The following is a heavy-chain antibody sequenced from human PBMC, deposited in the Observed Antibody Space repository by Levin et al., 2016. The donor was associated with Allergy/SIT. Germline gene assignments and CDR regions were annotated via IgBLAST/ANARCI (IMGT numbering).Heavy chain of an antibody. Sequence: GESLKISCAASTFTFSNFWMTWVRQAPGKGLEWVGRIKSKVNGGTTDYAAPVEGRFTISRDDSKNTVDLQMDSLKTEDTAVYYCTTDVPFTTGGAIRYWGQGTLVTVSS. CDR2: IKSKVNGGTT. CDR3: TTDVPFTTGGAIRY. V-gene: IGHV3-15*01. J-gene: IGHJ4*02. CDR1: TFTFSNFW. D-gene: IGHD3-16*01.